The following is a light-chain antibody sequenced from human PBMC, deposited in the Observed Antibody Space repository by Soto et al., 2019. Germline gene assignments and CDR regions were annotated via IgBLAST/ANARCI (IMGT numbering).Light chain of an antibody. V-gene: IGLV2-14*03. J-gene: IGLJ1*01. Sequence: QSALTQPASVSGSPGQSITISCTGTSSDVGGYNYVSWYQHHPGKAPKLMIYDVSNRPSGVSNRFSGSKSGNTASLTIPGLQPEDEADYYCSSYTTSNTRQIVFGTGTRSPS. CDR3: SSYTTSNTRQIV. CDR2: DVS. CDR1: SSDVGGYNY.